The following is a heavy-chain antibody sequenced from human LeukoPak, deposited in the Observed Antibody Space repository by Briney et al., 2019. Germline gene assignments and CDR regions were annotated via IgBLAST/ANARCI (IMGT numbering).Heavy chain of an antibody. J-gene: IGHJ3*02. CDR1: GFTFDDYG. CDR3: ARKWELSRYDAFDI. Sequence: GGSLRLSCAASGFTFDDYGMSWVRQAPGKGLEWVSGINWNGGSTGYADSVKGRFTISRDNAKNSLYLQMNSLRAEDTALYYCARKWELSRYDAFDIWGQGTMVTVSS. CDR2: INWNGGST. D-gene: IGHD1-26*01. V-gene: IGHV3-20*04.